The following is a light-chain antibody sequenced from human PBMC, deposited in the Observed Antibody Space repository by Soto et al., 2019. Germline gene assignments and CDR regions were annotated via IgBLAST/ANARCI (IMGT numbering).Light chain of an antibody. CDR3: TSYAGTYSFFYV. J-gene: IGLJ1*01. CDR1: SSDVGAYNY. CDR2: EVS. Sequence: LTQPPSASGSPGQSVTISCTGTSSDVGAYNYVSWYQQLPGKAPKLIIYEVSKRPSGVPDRFSGSKSGNTASLTVSGLQAEDEADYYCTSYAGTYSFFYVFGTGTKATVL. V-gene: IGLV2-8*01.